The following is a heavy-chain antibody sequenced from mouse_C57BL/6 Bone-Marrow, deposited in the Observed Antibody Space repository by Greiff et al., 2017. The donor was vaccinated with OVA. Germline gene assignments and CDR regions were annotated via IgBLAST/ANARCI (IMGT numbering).Heavy chain of an antibody. D-gene: IGHD2-5*01. V-gene: IGHV1-81*01. CDR2: IYPRSGNT. Sequence: VQLQQSGAELARPGASVKLSCKASGYTFTSYGISWVKQRTGQGLEWIGEIYPRSGNTYYNVKFKGKATLTADKSSSTAYMELRSLTSEDSAVYFCARGDYSNYGRFAYWGQGTLVTVSA. J-gene: IGHJ3*01. CDR1: GYTFTSYG. CDR3: ARGDYSNYGRFAY.